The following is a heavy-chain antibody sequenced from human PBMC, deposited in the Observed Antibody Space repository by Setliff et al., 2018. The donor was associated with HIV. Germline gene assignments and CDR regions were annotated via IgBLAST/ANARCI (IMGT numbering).Heavy chain of an antibody. CDR1: GGSISSGGYS. CDR3: ARGHLDYNFWDEVLGNWFDP. CDR2: IYHSGST. J-gene: IGHJ5*02. Sequence: SETLSLTCAVSGGSISSGGYSWSWIRQPPGKGLEWIGYIYHSGSTYYNPSLKSRVTISVDTSKNQVSLKLNSVTAADTAVYYCARGHLDYNFWDEVLGNWFDPWGQGTLVTVSS. V-gene: IGHV4-30-2*01. D-gene: IGHD3-3*01.